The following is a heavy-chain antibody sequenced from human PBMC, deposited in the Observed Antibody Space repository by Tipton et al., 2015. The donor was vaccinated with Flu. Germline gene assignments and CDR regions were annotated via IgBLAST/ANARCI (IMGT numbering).Heavy chain of an antibody. CDR3: ARVPNPAVVPDSTYAFDI. CDR1: GFPFSEFW. Sequence: GSLRLSCAASGFPFSEFWMHWVRQAPGKGLEWVAHINQDGSEESYVESVKGRFTISRDNARNSLYLQMNSLRAEDTAVYHCARVPNPAVVPDSTYAFDIWGLGTMVTVSS. V-gene: IGHV3-7*01. D-gene: IGHD2-2*01. CDR2: INQDGSEE. J-gene: IGHJ3*02.